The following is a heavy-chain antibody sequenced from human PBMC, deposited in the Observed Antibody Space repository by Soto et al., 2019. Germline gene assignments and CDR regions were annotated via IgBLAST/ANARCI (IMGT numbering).Heavy chain of an antibody. J-gene: IGHJ5*02. CDR2: IDTDGGGT. CDR1: GFTLRSHR. Sequence: EVQLVESGGGLVQPGGSLRVSCAASGFTLRSHRIHWVRQAPGKGLEWVSRIDTDGGGTSYADSVKGRFTISTDNAKNTVDLQMNGLRGEDTAVYYCATVFDLLGQGTLVTVSS. V-gene: IGHV3-74*01. CDR3: ATVFDL.